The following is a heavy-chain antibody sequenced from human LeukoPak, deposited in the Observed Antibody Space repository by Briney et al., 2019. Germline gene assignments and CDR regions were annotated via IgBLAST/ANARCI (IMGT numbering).Heavy chain of an antibody. CDR2: ISWNSGSI. Sequence: GGSLRLSCAASGFTVSSSYMSWVRQAPGKGLEWVSGISWNSGSIGYADSVKGRFTISRDNAKNSLYLQMNSLRAEDTALYYCAKDIATVTTYQYYYYGMDVWGQGTTVTVSS. V-gene: IGHV3-9*01. CDR3: AKDIATVTTYQYYYYGMDV. D-gene: IGHD4-17*01. J-gene: IGHJ6*02. CDR1: GFTVSSSY.